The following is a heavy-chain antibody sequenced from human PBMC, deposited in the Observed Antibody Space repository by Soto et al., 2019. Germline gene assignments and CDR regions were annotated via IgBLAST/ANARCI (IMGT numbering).Heavy chain of an antibody. CDR1: GGSISSSEW. D-gene: IGHD6-13*01. CDR3: ASRSASGPY. Sequence: SETLSLTCAVSGGSISSSEWWTWVRQPPGKGLEWVGEISHSGSTNYKPSLKSRVTMSVDKSTNHFSLNLRSVTAADTAFYYCASRSASGPYWGQGILVTV. J-gene: IGHJ4*02. CDR2: ISHSGST. V-gene: IGHV4-4*02.